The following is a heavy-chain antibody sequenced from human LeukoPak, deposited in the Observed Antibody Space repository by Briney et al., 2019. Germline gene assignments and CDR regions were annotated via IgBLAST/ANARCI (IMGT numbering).Heavy chain of an antibody. CDR2: ISAYSGNT. J-gene: IGHJ4*02. V-gene: IGHV1-18*01. CDR3: ARVLGTYYSDSSGYYYDY. CDR1: GYTFTSYG. Sequence: ASVKVSCKASGYTFTSYGISWVRQAPGQGLEWMGWISAYSGNTNYAQNLQSRVTMTTDTSTSTAYMELRSLRSDDTAVYYCARVLGTYYSDSSGYYYDYWGQGTLVTVSS. D-gene: IGHD3-22*01.